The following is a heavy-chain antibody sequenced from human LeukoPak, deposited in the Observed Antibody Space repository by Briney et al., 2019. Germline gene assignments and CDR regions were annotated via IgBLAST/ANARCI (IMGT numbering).Heavy chain of an antibody. V-gene: IGHV4-34*01. CDR2: INHSGST. CDR3: ARVRSAAATNAFDY. J-gene: IGHJ4*02. D-gene: IGHD6-13*01. Sequence: SETLSLTCAVYGGSFSGYYWSWIRQPPGKGLEWIGEINHSGSTNYNPSLKSRVTISVDTSKNQFSLQLSSVTAADTAVYYCARVRSAAATNAFDYCGQGTPVTVSS. CDR1: GGSFSGYY.